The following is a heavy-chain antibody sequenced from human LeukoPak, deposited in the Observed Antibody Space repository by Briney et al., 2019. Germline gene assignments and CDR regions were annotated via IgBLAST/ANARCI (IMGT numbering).Heavy chain of an antibody. CDR2: ISISRSYI. Sequence: PGGTLTLSCAASGFTLGSYSMNWVRQAPGKGLEWISYISISRSYIYYADSVKGRFTISRDNAKNSLYLQMNSLRAEDTAVYYCARASYGSGSYYNDYYYYGMDVWGKGTTVTVSS. CDR3: ARASYGSGSYYNDYYYYGMDV. D-gene: IGHD3-10*01. V-gene: IGHV3-21*05. J-gene: IGHJ6*04. CDR1: GFTLGSYS.